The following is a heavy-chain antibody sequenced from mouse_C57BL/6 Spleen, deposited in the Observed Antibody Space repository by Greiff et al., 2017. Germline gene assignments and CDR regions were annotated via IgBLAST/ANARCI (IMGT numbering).Heavy chain of an antibody. Sequence: QVQLQQSGAELARPGASVKLSCKASGYTFTSYGISWVKQRTGQGLEWIGEIYPRSGNTYYNEKFKGKATLTADKSSSTAYMELRSLTSEDSAVYFCARGGYYSNYVGAMDYWGQGTSVTVSS. V-gene: IGHV1-81*01. CDR1: GYTFTSYG. D-gene: IGHD2-5*01. CDR3: ARGGYYSNYVGAMDY. J-gene: IGHJ4*01. CDR2: IYPRSGNT.